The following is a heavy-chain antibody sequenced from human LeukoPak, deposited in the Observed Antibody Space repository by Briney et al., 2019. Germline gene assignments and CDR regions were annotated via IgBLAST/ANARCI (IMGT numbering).Heavy chain of an antibody. CDR1: GFTFSSYA. CDR2: ISGSGGST. CDR3: AKGDYDFWSGDNWFDP. Sequence: GGSLRLSCAASGFTFSSYAMSWVRQAPGKGLEWVSAISGSGGSTYYADSVKGRFSISRDNSKNTLYLQMNSLRAEDTAVYYCAKGDYDFWSGDNWFDPWGQGTLVTVSS. J-gene: IGHJ5*02. V-gene: IGHV3-23*01. D-gene: IGHD3-3*01.